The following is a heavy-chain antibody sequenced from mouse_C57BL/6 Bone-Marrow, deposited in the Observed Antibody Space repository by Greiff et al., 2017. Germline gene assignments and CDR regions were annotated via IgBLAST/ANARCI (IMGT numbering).Heavy chain of an antibody. CDR3: ARRLYYGNYVGFAY. Sequence: QVQLQQPGAELVKPGASVKMSCKASGYTFTSYWITWVKQRPGQGLEWIGDIYPGSGSTNYNEKLKSKATLTVDPSSSTAYMQLSSLTSEDSAVYYCARRLYYGNYVGFAYWGQGTLVTVSA. CDR2: IYPGSGST. D-gene: IGHD2-1*01. J-gene: IGHJ3*01. CDR1: GYTFTSYW. V-gene: IGHV1-55*01.